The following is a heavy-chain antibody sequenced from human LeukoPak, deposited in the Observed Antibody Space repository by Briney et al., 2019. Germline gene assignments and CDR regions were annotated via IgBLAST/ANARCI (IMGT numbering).Heavy chain of an antibody. CDR2: IDPNSGGT. J-gene: IGHJ3*02. CDR1: GYTFTDYY. CDR3: AREYHDSSGRKYAFDI. Sequence: ASVKVSCKASGYTFTDYYMHWVRQAPGQGLEWMGWIDPNSGGTNYAQKFQGRVTMTRDTSISTAYMELNRLRSDDTAMYYCAREYHDSSGRKYAFDIWGQGTMVTVPS. D-gene: IGHD3-22*01. V-gene: IGHV1-2*02.